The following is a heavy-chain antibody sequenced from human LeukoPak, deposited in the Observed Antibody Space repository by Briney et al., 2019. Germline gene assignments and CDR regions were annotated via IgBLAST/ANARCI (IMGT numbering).Heavy chain of an antibody. D-gene: IGHD6-13*01. V-gene: IGHV1-2*02. CDR2: MNPNSGGS. CDR1: GYILSNYG. CDR3: ARGSSSNWYGAFDY. J-gene: IGHJ4*02. Sequence: GASVKVSCKASGYILSNYGITWVRQAPGQGLEWMGWMNPNSGGSNRAERSQDRVTMTRDTSISTAYLELKWLTYDDTAVYYCARGSSSNWYGAFDYWGQGSLVTVSS.